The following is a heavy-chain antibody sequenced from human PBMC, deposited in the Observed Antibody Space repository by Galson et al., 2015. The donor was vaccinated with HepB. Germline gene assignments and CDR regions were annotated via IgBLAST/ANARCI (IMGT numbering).Heavy chain of an antibody. V-gene: IGHV4-34*01. J-gene: IGHJ4*02. CDR2: INHSGTT. CDR1: GGSFSGYY. Sequence: SETLSLTCAVYGGSFSGYYWNWIRQPPGKGLEWIGEINHSGTTHYNPSLKSRVTISVDTSKSQFSLQLSSVTAADTAVYYCARAIYGDYGFDFWGQETLVTVSS. CDR3: ARAIYGDYGFDF. D-gene: IGHD4-17*01.